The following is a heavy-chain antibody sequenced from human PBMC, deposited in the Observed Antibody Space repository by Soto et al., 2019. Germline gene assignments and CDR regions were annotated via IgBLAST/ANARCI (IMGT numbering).Heavy chain of an antibody. D-gene: IGHD1-26*01. CDR3: AKDKWELSYYFDH. J-gene: IGHJ4*02. Sequence: EAQLVESGGGLVQPGRSVRLSCAASGFTFDDYAMHWVRQAPGKGLEWVSIISWNSGRIGYADSVKGRFTISRDNAKNSLYLQMNSLRAEDTALYYCAKDKWELSYYFDHWGQGTMVTVSS. V-gene: IGHV3-9*01. CDR2: ISWNSGRI. CDR1: GFTFDDYA.